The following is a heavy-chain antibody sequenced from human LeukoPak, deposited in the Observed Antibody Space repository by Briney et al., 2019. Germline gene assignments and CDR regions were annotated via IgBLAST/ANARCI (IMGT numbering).Heavy chain of an antibody. V-gene: IGHV3-21*01. CDR3: SRVGGYTDYAPDY. J-gene: IGHJ4*02. CDR1: GFTFSSYR. Sequence: PGGSLRLSCAASGFTFSSYRMDWVRQAPGKGLEWVSYISGTGSYIYYADSVKGRFTISRDNAKNSMFLQMYSLRAEDTAVYSCSRVGGYTDYAPDYWVQGTLITVS. D-gene: IGHD4-17*01. CDR2: ISGTGSYI.